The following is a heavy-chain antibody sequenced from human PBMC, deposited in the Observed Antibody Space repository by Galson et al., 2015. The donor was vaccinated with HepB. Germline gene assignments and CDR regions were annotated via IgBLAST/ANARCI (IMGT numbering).Heavy chain of an antibody. D-gene: IGHD6-13*01. V-gene: IGHV3-9*01. Sequence: SLRLSCAASGFTFDDYAMHWVRQAPGKGLEWVSGISWNSGSIGYADSVKGRFTISRDNAKNSLYLQMNSLRAEDTALYYCAKDAGGSSWYGWFDPWGQGTLVTVSS. CDR2: ISWNSGSI. J-gene: IGHJ5*02. CDR3: AKDAGGSSWYGWFDP. CDR1: GFTFDDYA.